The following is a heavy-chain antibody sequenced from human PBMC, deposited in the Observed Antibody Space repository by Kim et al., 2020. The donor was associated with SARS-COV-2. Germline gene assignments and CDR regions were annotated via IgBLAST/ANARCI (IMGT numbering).Heavy chain of an antibody. CDR2: DGSEK. CDR3: ASGPMDV. Sequence: DGSEKYYVDDVKGRFTISRDNAKNSLYLQMNSLRADDTAVYYCASGPMDVWGQGTTVTVSS. V-gene: IGHV3-7*01. J-gene: IGHJ6*02.